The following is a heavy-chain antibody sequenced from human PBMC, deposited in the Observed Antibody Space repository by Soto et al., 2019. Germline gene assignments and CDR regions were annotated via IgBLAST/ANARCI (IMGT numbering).Heavy chain of an antibody. J-gene: IGHJ4*02. D-gene: IGHD3-22*01. V-gene: IGHV4-30-2*01. CDR2: IYHSGNT. CDR1: GASISSGDYS. Sequence: QLHLQESGSGLVRPSQTLTLTCAVAGASISSGDYSWTWIRQPPGRGLEWIGYIYHSGNTYYNPSVKSRVTISVVRSKNQFFLDLNYVTAADTAVYYCARFGHSGGYFPSYFDSWGQGTLVTVSS. CDR3: ARFGHSGGYFPSYFDS.